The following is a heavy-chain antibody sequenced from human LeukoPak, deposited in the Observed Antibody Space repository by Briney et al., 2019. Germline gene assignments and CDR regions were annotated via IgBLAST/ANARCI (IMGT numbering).Heavy chain of an antibody. CDR3: ARDPTQRIAVAGTPYYFDY. V-gene: IGHV6-1*01. J-gene: IGHJ4*02. D-gene: IGHD6-19*01. Sequence: SQTLSLTCAISGDSVSSNSAAWNWIRQSPSRGLEWLGRTYYRSKWYNDYAVSVKSRITINPDTSKNQFSLQLNSVTPEDTAVYYCARDPTQRIAVAGTPYYFDYWGQGTLVTVSS. CDR1: GDSVSSNSAA. CDR2: TYYRSKWYN.